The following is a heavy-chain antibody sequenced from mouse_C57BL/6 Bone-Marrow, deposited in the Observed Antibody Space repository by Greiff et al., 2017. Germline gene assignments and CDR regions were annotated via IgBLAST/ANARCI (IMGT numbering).Heavy chain of an antibody. V-gene: IGHV1-81*01. CDR2: IHPRSGNT. CDR1: GYTFTSYG. CDR3: AIEGATKTPDY. Sequence: QVQLQQSGAELARPGASVKLSCKASGYTFTSYGISWVKQRTGQGLEWIGEIHPRSGNTYYNEKFKGKATLTADKSSSTAYMELRSLTSEDSAVYFCAIEGATKTPDYWGQGTTLTVSS. D-gene: IGHD3-1*01. J-gene: IGHJ2*01.